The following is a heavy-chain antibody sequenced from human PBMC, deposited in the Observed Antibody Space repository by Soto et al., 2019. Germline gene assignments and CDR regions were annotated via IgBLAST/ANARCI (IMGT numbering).Heavy chain of an antibody. J-gene: IGHJ6*03. V-gene: IGHV1-18*01. CDR2: INTYNGNT. D-gene: IGHD3-9*01. Sequence: GASVKVSCKASGYTFTSSGISWVRQAPGQGLEWMGWINTYNGNTNYAQKLQGRVTMTTDTSTTTAYMDLRSLRSDDTAVYYCAIGKYYDISPCCGGYYYCYMDVWG. CDR3: AIGKYYDISPCCGGYYYCYMDV. CDR1: GYTFTSSG.